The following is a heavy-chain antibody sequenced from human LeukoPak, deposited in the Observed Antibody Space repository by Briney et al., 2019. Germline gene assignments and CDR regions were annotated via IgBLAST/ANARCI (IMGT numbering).Heavy chain of an antibody. D-gene: IGHD5-24*01. CDR1: GGTFSSYA. V-gene: IGHV1-69*05. Sequence: ASVTVSCKASGGTFSSYAISWVRQAPGQGLEWMGGIIPIFGTANYAQKFQGRVTITTDESTSTAYMELSSLRSEDTAVYYCAREGGRDGYNLFDYWGQGTLVTVSS. CDR3: AREGGRDGYNLFDY. CDR2: IIPIFGTA. J-gene: IGHJ4*02.